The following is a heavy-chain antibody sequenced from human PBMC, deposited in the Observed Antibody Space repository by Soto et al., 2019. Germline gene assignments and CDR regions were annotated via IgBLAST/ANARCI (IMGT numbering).Heavy chain of an antibody. V-gene: IGHV1-8*01. Sequence: ASVKVSCKASGYTFTSYDINWVRQATGQGLERMGWMNPNSGNTGYAQKFQGRVTKTKNTSISTADMELSSRRYEYTVVYYGAGGFVLRVLGCLSPYYYYGMDVWGQGTTVTVSS. J-gene: IGHJ6*02. CDR2: MNPNSGNT. D-gene: IGHD3-3*01. CDR3: AGGFVLRVLGCLSPYYYYGMDV. CDR1: GYTFTSYD.